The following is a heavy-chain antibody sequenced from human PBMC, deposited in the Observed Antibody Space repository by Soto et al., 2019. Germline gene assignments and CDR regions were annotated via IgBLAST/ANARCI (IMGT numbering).Heavy chain of an antibody. CDR2: IYSGGST. J-gene: IGHJ4*02. V-gene: IGHV3-66*01. D-gene: IGHD3-9*01. CDR1: GFTVSSNY. Sequence: GGSLRLSCAASGFTVSSNYMSWVRQAPGKGLEWVSVIYSGGSTYYADSVKGRFTISRDNSKNTLYLQMNSLRAEDTAVYYCARVIRHYDILTGYSYTGFDYWGQGTLVTVSS. CDR3: ARVIRHYDILTGYSYTGFDY.